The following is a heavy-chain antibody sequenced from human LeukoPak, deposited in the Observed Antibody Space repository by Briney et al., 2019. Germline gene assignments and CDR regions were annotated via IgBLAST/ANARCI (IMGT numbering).Heavy chain of an antibody. CDR3: ARSVSAYAGRGWFDP. CDR1: GASIRSYY. J-gene: IGHJ5*02. D-gene: IGHD5-12*01. V-gene: IGHV4-59*12. CDR2: VYYSGST. Sequence: PSETLSLTCTVSGASIRSYYWTWIRQPPGKGLEWIGYVYYSGSTNYNPSLKSRVTISVDTSKNLFSLNLTSVTAADTAVFYCARSVSAYAGRGWFDPWGQGTLVTVSS.